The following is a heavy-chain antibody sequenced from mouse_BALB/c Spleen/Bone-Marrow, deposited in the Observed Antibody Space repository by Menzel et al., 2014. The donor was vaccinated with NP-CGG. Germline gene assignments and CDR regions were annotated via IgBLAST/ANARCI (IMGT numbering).Heavy chain of an antibody. CDR1: GFNIKDYY. CDR2: IDPENGNT. Sequence: EVKLVESGAEFVRPGALVKLSCNASGFNIKDYYMHWVKQRPEQGLEWIGWIDPENGNTIYDPKFPGKASITADSSSNTANLQLSSLTSEDTAVYSCTRWVYYGSSYFNYWGQGTTLTVSS. V-gene: IGHV14-1*02. J-gene: IGHJ2*01. D-gene: IGHD1-1*01. CDR3: TRWVYYGSSYFNY.